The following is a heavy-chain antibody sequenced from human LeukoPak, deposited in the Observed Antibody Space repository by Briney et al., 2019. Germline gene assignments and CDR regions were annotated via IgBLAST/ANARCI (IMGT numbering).Heavy chain of an antibody. CDR3: VYLGSRGHVDY. Sequence: KSSETLSLTCTVSGGSISSSSYYWGWIRQPPGKGLEWIGSIYYSGSTYYNPSLKSRVTISVDTSKNQFSLKLSSVTAADTAVYYCVYLGSRGHVDYWGQGNLVTVSS. J-gene: IGHJ4*02. CDR1: GGSISSSSYY. CDR2: IYYSGST. V-gene: IGHV4-39*01. D-gene: IGHD2-15*01.